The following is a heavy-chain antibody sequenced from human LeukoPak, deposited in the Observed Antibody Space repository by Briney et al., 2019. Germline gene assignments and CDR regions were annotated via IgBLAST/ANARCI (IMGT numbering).Heavy chain of an antibody. CDR1: GGSISTYY. V-gene: IGHV4-59*01. CDR2: ISDSGST. CDR3: AREVIGYSSAWYFDY. D-gene: IGHD6-19*01. J-gene: IGHJ4*02. Sequence: SETLSLTCTVSGGSISTYYWSWIRQPPGKGLEWIGHISDSGSTNCNPSLRSRVTISVDTSKNQFSLKLSSVTAADTAMYYCAREVIGYSSAWYFDYWGQATLVTVSS.